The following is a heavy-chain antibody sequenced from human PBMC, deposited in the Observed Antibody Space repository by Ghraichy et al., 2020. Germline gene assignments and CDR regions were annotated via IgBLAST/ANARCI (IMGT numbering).Heavy chain of an antibody. Sequence: GESLNISCAASGFTFSTYSMTWVRQAPGKGLEWVSVVGPSGTTTYYADAVKGRFTISRDNSKNVVYLQMNSLRAEDTAIYYCAKRTATVVTGAFDYWGQGTLVTVSS. J-gene: IGHJ4*02. V-gene: IGHV3-23*01. D-gene: IGHD4-23*01. CDR3: AKRTATVVTGAFDY. CDR1: GFTFSTYS. CDR2: VGPSGTTT.